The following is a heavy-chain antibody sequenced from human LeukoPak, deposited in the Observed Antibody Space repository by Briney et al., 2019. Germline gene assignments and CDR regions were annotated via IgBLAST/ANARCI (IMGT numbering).Heavy chain of an antibody. Sequence: HSGGSLRLSCAASGFTFSSHAINWVRQAPGKGLEWVSGVSSSGSNTYYAESVKGRFTISRDNHKNTVHLQMNSLRAEDTAVYYCAKNGPSAGSSSWYAPPSRVDYWGQGTLVTVSS. D-gene: IGHD6-13*01. CDR2: VSSSGSNT. V-gene: IGHV3-23*05. CDR3: AKNGPSAGSSSWYAPPSRVDY. J-gene: IGHJ4*02. CDR1: GFTFSSHA.